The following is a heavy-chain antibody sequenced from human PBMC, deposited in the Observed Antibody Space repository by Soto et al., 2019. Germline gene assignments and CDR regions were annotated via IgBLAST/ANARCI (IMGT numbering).Heavy chain of an antibody. J-gene: IGHJ4*02. CDR1: GFTFTSYG. CDR3: VSERGYVNASVPYS. D-gene: IGHD3-10*01. V-gene: IGHV3-30*03. CDR2: ISYDGGLQ. Sequence: QAHLVESGGGVVQPGRSLRLSCAASGFTFTSYGMHWVRQAPGTRLEWVAVISYDGGLQHYADSVKGRFTISRDNSKNMVLLQMKSLRAEATAVYYCVSERGYVNASVPYSWGQGTLVSVSS.